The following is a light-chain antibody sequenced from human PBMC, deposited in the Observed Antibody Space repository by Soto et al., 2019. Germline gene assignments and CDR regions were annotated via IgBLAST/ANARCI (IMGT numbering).Light chain of an antibody. CDR3: SSYAGSWV. Sequence: QSALTQPPSASGSPGQSVTISCTGTSSDVGGYNYVSWYQQHPGKAPKLMIYEVSKRPSGVPDRFSGSKSGNTASLTVSGLQAEDEADYYCSSYAGSWVFGGGTKSPS. CDR1: SSDVGGYNY. CDR2: EVS. J-gene: IGLJ3*02. V-gene: IGLV2-8*01.